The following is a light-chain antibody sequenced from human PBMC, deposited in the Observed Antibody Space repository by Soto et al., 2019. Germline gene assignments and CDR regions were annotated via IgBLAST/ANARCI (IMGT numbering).Light chain of an antibody. CDR3: QQYGNSPLT. Sequence: ENVLTQSPGILYLYPGERATLSCRASQSVTTGYLAWYQQKPGQAPRLLIYGTSSRATGVPDRFSASGSGTDFTLTITRLEPEDFAVYYCQQYGNSPLTFGQGTKVDIK. CDR1: QSVTTGY. CDR2: GTS. V-gene: IGKV3-20*01. J-gene: IGKJ1*01.